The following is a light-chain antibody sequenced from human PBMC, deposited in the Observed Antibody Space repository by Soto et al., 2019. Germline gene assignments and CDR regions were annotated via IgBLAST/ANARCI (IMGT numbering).Light chain of an antibody. Sequence: EIVLTQSPGTLSLSPGERATLSCRASQSVSSSYLAWYQQKSGQAPRLLIYGASNRATGIPDRFSGSGSGTDFTLTISRLEPEDFAVYYCQQYGRSSWTFGQGKKVEIK. V-gene: IGKV3-20*01. CDR1: QSVSSSY. J-gene: IGKJ1*01. CDR3: QQYGRSSWT. CDR2: GAS.